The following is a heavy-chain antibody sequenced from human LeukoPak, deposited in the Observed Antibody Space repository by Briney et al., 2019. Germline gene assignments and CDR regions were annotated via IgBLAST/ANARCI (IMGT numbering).Heavy chain of an antibody. Sequence: SVKVSCKASGGTFSSYAISWVRQAPGQGLEWMGGIIPIFGTANYAQKFQGRVTITTDESTSTAYMELSSLRSEDTAVYYCARGESSGRKDYYYMDVWGKGTTVTVSS. V-gene: IGHV1-69*05. J-gene: IGHJ6*03. CDR1: GGTFSSYA. D-gene: IGHD6-25*01. CDR2: IIPIFGTA. CDR3: ARGESSGRKDYYYMDV.